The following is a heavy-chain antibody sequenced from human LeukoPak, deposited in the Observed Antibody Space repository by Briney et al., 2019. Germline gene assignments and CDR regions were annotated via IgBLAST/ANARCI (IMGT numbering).Heavy chain of an antibody. D-gene: IGHD4-23*01. CDR3: ARDVAGLRWRSGDY. CDR1: GFTFSSYS. J-gene: IGHJ4*02. Sequence: GGSLRLSCAASGFTFSSYSMNWVRQAPGKGLEWVSSISSSSSYIYYADSVKGRFTISRDNAKNSLYLQTHSLRAEDTAVYYCARDVAGLRWRSGDYWGQGTLVTVSS. CDR2: ISSSSSYI. V-gene: IGHV3-21*01.